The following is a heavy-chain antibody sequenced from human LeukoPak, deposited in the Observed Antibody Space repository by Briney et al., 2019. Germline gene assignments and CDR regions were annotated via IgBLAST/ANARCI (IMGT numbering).Heavy chain of an antibody. D-gene: IGHD6-19*01. CDR3: ERHVGAVAGTGNDY. J-gene: IGHJ4*02. V-gene: IGHV5-51*01. Sequence: GESPKISTKGSGYSFTSYWIGWGSQMPPKDLQWMGIIYPGDSGTRYSPSFQGQVTISADKSISTAYLQWSTLKASDTAMYYCERHVGAVAGTGNDYWGQGTLVTVSS. CDR1: GYSFTSYW. CDR2: IYPGDSGT.